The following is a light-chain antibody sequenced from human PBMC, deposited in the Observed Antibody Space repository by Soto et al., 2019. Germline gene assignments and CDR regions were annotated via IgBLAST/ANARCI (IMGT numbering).Light chain of an antibody. Sequence: DIQLTQAPSFLSASVGDRVTITCLASQGISSYLAWYQQKPWKVPKLLIYAVSTLQSGGPSRVSGSGSGTEFTLTTSSRQPGDCATYYFQQLTTFPLNFGGGTQVQIK. J-gene: IGKJ4*01. CDR3: QQLTTFPLN. V-gene: IGKV1-9*01. CDR2: AVS. CDR1: QGISSY.